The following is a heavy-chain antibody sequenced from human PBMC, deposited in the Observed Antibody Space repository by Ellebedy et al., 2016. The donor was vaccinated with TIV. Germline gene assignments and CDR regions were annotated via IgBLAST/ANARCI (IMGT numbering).Heavy chain of an antibody. CDR3: AAVRIQIWFPNWFDP. CDR1: GYSLTELS. J-gene: IGHJ5*02. D-gene: IGHD5-18*01. Sequence: ASVKVSCKVSGYSLTELSMHWVRQAPGKGLEWVGGFDPEHGQTIYAQKFQGRVTMTEDTSTDTVYMELSSLRSEDTAVYYCAAVRIQIWFPNWFDPWGQGTLVTVSS. V-gene: IGHV1-24*01. CDR2: FDPEHGQT.